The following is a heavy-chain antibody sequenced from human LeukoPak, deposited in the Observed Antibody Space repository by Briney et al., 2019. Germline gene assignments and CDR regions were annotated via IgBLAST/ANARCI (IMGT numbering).Heavy chain of an antibody. CDR2: IYYSGST. Sequence: SETLSLTGTVSGVSISSGDYYWSWIRQPPGKGLEWIGYIYYSGSTYYNPSLKSRVTISVDTSKNQFSLKLSSVTAADTAVYYCARDQGDGYPYYFDYWGQGTLVTVSS. CDR3: ARDQGDGYPYYFDY. V-gene: IGHV4-30-4*01. J-gene: IGHJ4*02. CDR1: GVSISSGDYY. D-gene: IGHD5-24*01.